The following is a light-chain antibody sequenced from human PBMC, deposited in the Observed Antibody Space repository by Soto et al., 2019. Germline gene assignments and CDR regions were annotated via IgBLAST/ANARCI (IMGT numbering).Light chain of an antibody. CDR1: QVISIY. Sequence: MQITQSPASLSSSVGDRGTITFRASQVISIYLNWYQQKPGKAPKLLIYAASSLQSGVPSRFSGSGSGTDFTPKITSLQPEDFETQSPPHSYSTTPLFARGTXVHIK. CDR3: PHSYSTTPL. V-gene: IGKV1-39*01. CDR2: AAS. J-gene: IGKJ4*01.